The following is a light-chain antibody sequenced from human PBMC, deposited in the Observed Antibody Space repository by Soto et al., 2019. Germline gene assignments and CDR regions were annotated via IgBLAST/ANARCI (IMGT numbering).Light chain of an antibody. Sequence: QSVLTQPPSVSAAPRQRVTISCFGSTSNIGNNAVSWYQQLPGKAPKLLIYYDDLLPSGVSDRFSGSKSGTSASLAISGLQSEDEADYYCAAWDDSLNVAVFGGGTQLTVL. CDR2: YDD. CDR3: AAWDDSLNVAV. CDR1: TSNIGNNA. V-gene: IGLV1-36*01. J-gene: IGLJ7*01.